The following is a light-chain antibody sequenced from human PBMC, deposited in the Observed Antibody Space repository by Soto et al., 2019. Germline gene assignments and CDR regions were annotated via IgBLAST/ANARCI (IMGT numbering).Light chain of an antibody. V-gene: IGKV3-11*01. Sequence: PGDRAILSCRASQRISSALAWYQQKPGQAPRLLIYDASDRATGIPARFSGSRSGTDFTLTISSLEPEDFAVYYCQQRSDWLTFGGGTRVEIK. CDR1: QRISSA. CDR3: QQRSDWLT. CDR2: DAS. J-gene: IGKJ4*01.